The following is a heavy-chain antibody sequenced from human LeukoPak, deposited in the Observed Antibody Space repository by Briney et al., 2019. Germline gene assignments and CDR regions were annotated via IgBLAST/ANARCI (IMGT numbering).Heavy chain of an antibody. Sequence: ASVKVSCKASGYTFTSYGISWVRQAPGQGLEWMGWISAYNGNTNYARKLQGRVTMTTDTSTSTAYMELRSLRSDDTAVYYCARDFVVPAAMGYYGMDVWGQGTTVTVSS. CDR3: ARDFVVPAAMGYYGMDV. J-gene: IGHJ6*02. V-gene: IGHV1-18*01. CDR2: ISAYNGNT. CDR1: GYTFTSYG. D-gene: IGHD2-2*01.